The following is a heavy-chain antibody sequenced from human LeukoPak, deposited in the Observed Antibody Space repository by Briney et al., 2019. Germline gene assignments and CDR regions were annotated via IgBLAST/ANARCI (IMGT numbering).Heavy chain of an antibody. Sequence: GASVKVSCEASGGTFSSYAISWVRQAPGQGLEWMGGIIPIFGTANYAQKFQGRVTITADESTSTAYMELSGLRSEDTAVYYCARIRITIFGVVITHLYGMDVWGQGTTVTVSS. CDR2: IIPIFGTA. V-gene: IGHV1-69*13. CDR1: GGTFSSYA. CDR3: ARIRITIFGVVITHLYGMDV. D-gene: IGHD3-3*01. J-gene: IGHJ6*02.